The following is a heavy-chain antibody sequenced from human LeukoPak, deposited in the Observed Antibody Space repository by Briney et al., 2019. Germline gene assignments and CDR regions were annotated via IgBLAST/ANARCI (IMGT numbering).Heavy chain of an antibody. J-gene: IGHJ5*02. CDR2: INHSGST. Sequence: SETLSLTCAVYGGSFSGYYWSWIRQPPGKGLDWIGEINHSGSTNYNPSLKSRVTISVDTSKNQFSLKLSSVTAADTAVYYCARGGRLRYFDWLSDNWFDPWGQGTLVTVSS. CDR1: GGSFSGYY. V-gene: IGHV4-34*01. D-gene: IGHD3-9*01. CDR3: ARGGRLRYFDWLSDNWFDP.